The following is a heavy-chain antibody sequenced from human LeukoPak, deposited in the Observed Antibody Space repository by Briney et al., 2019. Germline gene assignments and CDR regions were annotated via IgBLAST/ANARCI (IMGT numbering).Heavy chain of an antibody. CDR1: GYSISSGYY. CDR3: ARGVGSSWYQTD. J-gene: IGHJ4*02. CDR2: VYHSGST. V-gene: IGHV4-38-2*02. D-gene: IGHD6-13*01. Sequence: YPSETLSLSCSVSGYSISSGYYWGWIRQPPGKGLEWIGSVYHSGSTYYNPFLKSRVIISVDASKNLFSLKLSSVTAADTAVYYCARGVGSSWYQTDWGQGTLVTVSS.